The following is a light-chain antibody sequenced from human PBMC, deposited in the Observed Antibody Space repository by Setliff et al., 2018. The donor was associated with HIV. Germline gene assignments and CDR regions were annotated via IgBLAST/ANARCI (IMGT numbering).Light chain of an antibody. CDR2: GAS. Sequence: ELVLTQSPGTVSLSPGERATLSCRASQSVSSSLLAWYQQKPGQAPRLLIYGASSRAAGIPDRFSGSGSGTDFTLTISRLEPADFAVYYCQYYGPLSTFGQGTKVDIK. CDR3: QYYGPLST. V-gene: IGKV3-20*01. J-gene: IGKJ1*01. CDR1: QSVSSSL.